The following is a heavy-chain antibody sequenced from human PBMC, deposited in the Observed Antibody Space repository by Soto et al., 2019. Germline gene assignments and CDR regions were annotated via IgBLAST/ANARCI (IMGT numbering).Heavy chain of an antibody. CDR3: ANNPGIAVAGKHRYYYYGMDV. J-gene: IGHJ6*02. D-gene: IGHD6-19*01. Sequence: PGGSLRLSCAASGFTFSSYGMHWVRQAPGKGLEWVAVISYDGSNKYYADSVKGRFTISRDNSKNTLYLQMNSLRAEDTAVYYCANNPGIAVAGKHRYYYYGMDVWGQGTTVTVSS. CDR1: GFTFSSYG. CDR2: ISYDGSNK. V-gene: IGHV3-30*18.